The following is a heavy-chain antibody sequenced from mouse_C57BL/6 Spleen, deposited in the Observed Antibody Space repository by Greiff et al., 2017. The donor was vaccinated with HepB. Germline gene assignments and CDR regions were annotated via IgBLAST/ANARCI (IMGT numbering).Heavy chain of an antibody. CDR1: GYTFTDYY. J-gene: IGHJ3*01. CDR3: ARSYSYGSSSWFAY. D-gene: IGHD1-1*01. Sequence: EVQLQQSGPVLVKPGASVKMSCKASGYTFTDYYMNWVKQSHGKSLEWIGVINPYNGGTSYNQKFKGKATLTVDKSSSTAYMELNSLTSEDSAVYYGARSYSYGSSSWFAYWGQGTLVTVSA. V-gene: IGHV1-19*01. CDR2: INPYNGGT.